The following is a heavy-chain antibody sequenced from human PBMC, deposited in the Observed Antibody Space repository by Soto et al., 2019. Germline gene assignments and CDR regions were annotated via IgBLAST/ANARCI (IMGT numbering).Heavy chain of an antibody. Sequence: SVKLSRKTSAYGFPSYAMNWVRRAHGQRLEWMGWINIGSGRTEYSQNLQDRISITRDTAASTVYMDLSSLKSEDTSVYFCVRDGGDCGYRVTYYYYMCLEVWGHGTTVT. CDR1: AYGFPSYA. V-gene: IGHV1-3*04. CDR2: INIGSGRT. D-gene: IGHD2-21*02. J-gene: IGHJ6*02. CDR3: VRDGGDCGYRVTYYYYMCLEV.